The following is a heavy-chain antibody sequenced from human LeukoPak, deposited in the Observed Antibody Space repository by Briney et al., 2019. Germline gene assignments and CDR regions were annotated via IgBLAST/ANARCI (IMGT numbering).Heavy chain of an antibody. Sequence: PSETLSLTCAVSDDSFSSHYWTWIRQPPGKGLEWIGYISYVGSTNYNPSLKSRVTISIDTSRNQFSLRLSSVTAADTAVYYCARDLVTVTKGFDIWGQGTMVSVSS. CDR1: DDSFSSHY. CDR2: ISYVGST. D-gene: IGHD4-17*01. J-gene: IGHJ3*02. CDR3: ARDLVTVTKGFDI. V-gene: IGHV4-59*11.